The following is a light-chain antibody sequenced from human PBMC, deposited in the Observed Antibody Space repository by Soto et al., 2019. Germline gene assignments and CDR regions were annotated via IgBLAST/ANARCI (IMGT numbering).Light chain of an antibody. V-gene: IGKV3-20*01. CDR3: QQYESSPPSYT. J-gene: IGKJ2*01. Sequence: EIVLTQSPGTLSLSPGERATLSCRASQSLTSNYLAWYQQKPGQAPRLLIYGASSRATGIPDRFSGSGSGTDFILTISRLEPEDFALYYCQQYESSPPSYTFGQGTKLEIK. CDR1: QSLTSNY. CDR2: GAS.